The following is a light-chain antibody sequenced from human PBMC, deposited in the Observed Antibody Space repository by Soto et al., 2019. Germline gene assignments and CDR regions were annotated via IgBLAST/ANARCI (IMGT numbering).Light chain of an antibody. Sequence: QSALTQPASVSGSPGQSITISCTGTSSDIGHYDYVSWYQQHPGKAPKLMIYHITHRPSGVSNRYSGSRSGNSASLTISGLQADDEADYYCCSLTTSPTYVFGSGTKVTVL. V-gene: IGLV2-14*03. J-gene: IGLJ1*01. CDR2: HIT. CDR1: SSDIGHYDY. CDR3: CSLTTSPTYV.